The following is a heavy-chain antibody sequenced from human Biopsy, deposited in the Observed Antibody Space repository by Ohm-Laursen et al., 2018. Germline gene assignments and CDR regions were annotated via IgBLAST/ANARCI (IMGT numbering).Heavy chain of an antibody. V-gene: IGHV3-21*06. D-gene: IGHD3-16*01. CDR1: GAALSGYS. Sequence: SLRLSCPASGAALSGYSMTWVRQAPGKGLEWVSSITGGSNYINYADSVKGRLTISRENAKNSLYLQLDSLRVEDTAVYYCAAERLPSGIGGPWLDPWGQGTLVIVSS. CDR3: AAERLPSGIGGPWLDP. J-gene: IGHJ5*02. CDR2: ITGGSNYI.